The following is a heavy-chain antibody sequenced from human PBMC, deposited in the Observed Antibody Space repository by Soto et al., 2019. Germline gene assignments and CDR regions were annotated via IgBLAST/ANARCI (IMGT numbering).Heavy chain of an antibody. D-gene: IGHD1-20*01. J-gene: IGHJ4*02. CDR2: VFYTGFT. V-gene: IGHV4-39*01. Sequence: QLQLQESGPGLVKPSETLSLTCAVSGGSISGGYYYWAWLRQSPGKGPEWIGSVFYTGFTSYNPSLESRVSVSVDTSKSQFSLKLSAVTAADTAVYYCATSQKGYNWNYFDHWGQGALVTVSS. CDR3: ATSQKGYNWNYFDH. CDR1: GGSISGGYYY.